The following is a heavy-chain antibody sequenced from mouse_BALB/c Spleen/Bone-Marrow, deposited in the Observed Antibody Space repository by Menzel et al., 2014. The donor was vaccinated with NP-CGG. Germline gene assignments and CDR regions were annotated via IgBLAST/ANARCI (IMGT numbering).Heavy chain of an antibody. CDR1: GFTFNNYW. V-gene: IGHV6-6*02. J-gene: IGHJ3*01. CDR3: TTGTPSWFAY. D-gene: IGHD1-2*01. Sequence: EVKVVESGGGLVQPGGSMKLSCVASGFTFNNYWMNWVRQSPEKGLEWVAEIRLKSNNYATHYAESVKGRFTISRDDSKSSVYLQMNYLRAEDTGIYYCTTGTPSWFAYWGQGTLVTVSA. CDR2: IRLKSNNYAT.